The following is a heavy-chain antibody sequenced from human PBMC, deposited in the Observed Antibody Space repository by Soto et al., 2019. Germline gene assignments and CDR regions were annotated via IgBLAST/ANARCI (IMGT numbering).Heavy chain of an antibody. Sequence: SETLSLTCTVSDSPISNYYWGWVRQPPGKGLEWIGDIYHTGTTTYNPSLQSRVTISIDKSKNQFSLNLSSVTAADTAVYYCARDGGDYWGQGTLVTVSS. J-gene: IGHJ4*02. CDR3: ARDGGDY. CDR2: IYHTGTT. CDR1: DSPISNYY. V-gene: IGHV4-59*12.